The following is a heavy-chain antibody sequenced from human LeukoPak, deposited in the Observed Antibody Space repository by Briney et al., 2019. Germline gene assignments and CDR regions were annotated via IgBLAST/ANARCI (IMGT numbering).Heavy chain of an antibody. CDR1: GGSISSYY. CDR3: AREGGYCSSTSCLDLFDY. D-gene: IGHD2-2*01. J-gene: IGHJ4*02. CDR2: IYYSGST. V-gene: IGHV4-59*01. Sequence: PSETLSLTCTVFGGSISSYYWSWIRQPPGKGLEWIGYIYYSGSTNYNPSLKSRVTISVDTSKNQFSLKLSSVTAADTAVYYCAREGGYCSSTSCLDLFDYWGQGTLVTVSS.